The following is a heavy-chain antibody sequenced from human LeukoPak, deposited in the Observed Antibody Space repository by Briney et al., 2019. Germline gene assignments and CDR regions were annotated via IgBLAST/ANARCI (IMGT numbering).Heavy chain of an antibody. V-gene: IGHV1-18*01. CDR2: ISAYNGNT. CDR1: GYTFTTYG. CDR3: ARDRGSGWFIY. Sequence: ASVKVSCKASGYTFTTYGVSWVRQAPGQGLEWMGWISAYNGNTIYAQKLQGRVTMTTDTSTSTAYVELRSLRSDDTAVYYCARDRGSGWFIYWGQGTLVTVSS. J-gene: IGHJ4*02. D-gene: IGHD6-19*01.